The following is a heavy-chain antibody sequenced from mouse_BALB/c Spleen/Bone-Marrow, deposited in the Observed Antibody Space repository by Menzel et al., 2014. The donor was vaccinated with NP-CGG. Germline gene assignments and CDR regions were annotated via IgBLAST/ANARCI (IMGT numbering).Heavy chain of an antibody. J-gene: IGHJ2*01. D-gene: IGHD2-14*01. Sequence: EVQGVESGAELAKPGASVKLSCTASGFNIKDTYMHWVKQRPEQGLEWIGRVDPANGNTKYDPKFQGKATITADTSSNTAYLQLSSLTSEDTAVYYCARYRLGTYFDYWGQGTTLTVSS. CDR3: ARYRLGTYFDY. CDR1: GFNIKDTY. V-gene: IGHV14-3*02. CDR2: VDPANGNT.